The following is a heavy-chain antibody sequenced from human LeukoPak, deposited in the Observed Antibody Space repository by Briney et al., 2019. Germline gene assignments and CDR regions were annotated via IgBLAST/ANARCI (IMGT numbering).Heavy chain of an antibody. J-gene: IGHJ4*02. V-gene: IGHV3-30*18. Sequence: GGSLRLSCVASGFTFSSYCMHWVRQAPGKGLEWVAVISYDGSNKYYADSVKGRFTISRDNSKNTLYLQMNSLRAEDTAVYYCAKDLLPYTSIAVALIDYWGQGTLVTVSS. CDR3: AKDLLPYTSIAVALIDY. CDR1: GFTFSSYC. D-gene: IGHD6-19*01. CDR2: ISYDGSNK.